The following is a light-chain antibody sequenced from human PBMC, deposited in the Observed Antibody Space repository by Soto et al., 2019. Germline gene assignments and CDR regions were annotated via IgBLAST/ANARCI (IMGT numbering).Light chain of an antibody. J-gene: IGKJ1*01. Sequence: DIKMTQSPSSLYAYVGDGVTITCRASQSISSYVSWYQQKPGKAPKLLIYAASRLESGVPSRFSGSRSGTEFTLTISRLEPEDSAAYYCQRHGATFGQGTKVDNK. V-gene: IGKV1-39*02. CDR2: AAS. CDR1: QSISSY. CDR3: QRHGAT.